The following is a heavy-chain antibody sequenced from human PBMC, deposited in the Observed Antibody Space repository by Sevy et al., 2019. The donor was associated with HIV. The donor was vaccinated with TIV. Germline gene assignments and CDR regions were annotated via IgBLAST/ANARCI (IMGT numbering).Heavy chain of an antibody. CDR2: FYSDGST. Sequence: GGSLRLSCPASGFTVSNNYMNWVRQAPGKGRGWVSVFYSDGSTYYVDYVKGRFTISRDNSMNTLFLQMNSLRADDTAVYYCARVPPYSYGFGVDYWGQGTLVTVSS. CDR3: ARVPPYSYGFGVDY. CDR1: GFTVSNNY. D-gene: IGHD5-18*01. V-gene: IGHV3-53*01. J-gene: IGHJ4*02.